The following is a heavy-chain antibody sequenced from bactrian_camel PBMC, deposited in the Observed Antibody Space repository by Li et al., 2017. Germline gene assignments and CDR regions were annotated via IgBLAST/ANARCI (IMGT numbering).Heavy chain of an antibody. J-gene: IGHJ4*01. CDR1: ADTYSDNC. D-gene: IGHD1*01. Sequence: HVQLVESGGGSVQAGGSLRLTCAASADTYSDNCMGWFRQAPGKGLEWVSSIKGGGDITYYADSVKGRFTISRDNAKNTLYLQLNSLKTEDTAMYLCAAGTNAYGVGTCQYDYWGRGTQVTVS. CDR3: AAGTNAYGVGTCQYDY. V-gene: IGHV3S1*01. CDR2: IKGGGDIT.